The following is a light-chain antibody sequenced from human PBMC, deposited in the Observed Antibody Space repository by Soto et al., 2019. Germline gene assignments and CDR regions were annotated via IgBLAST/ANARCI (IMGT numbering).Light chain of an antibody. Sequence: QSALTQPASVSGFPGRSIIISCTGNSSDIGSYRFVSWYQQYPGKVPKLIIYEVTKRPSGVSERFSGSKSGNTASLTFFGLQAEDEAHYYCGSFASGHLFLFAAGTKVTVL. CDR1: SSDIGSYRF. J-gene: IGLJ1*01. CDR2: EVT. V-gene: IGLV2-23*02. CDR3: GSFASGHLFL.